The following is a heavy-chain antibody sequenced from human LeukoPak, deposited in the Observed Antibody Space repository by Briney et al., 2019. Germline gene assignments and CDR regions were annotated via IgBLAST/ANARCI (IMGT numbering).Heavy chain of an antibody. CDR1: GGSVSSGSYY. J-gene: IGHJ1*01. V-gene: IGHV4-61*01. CDR2: IYYSGST. D-gene: IGHD6-13*01. Sequence: KPSETLSLTCTVSGGSVSSGSYYWSWIRQPPGKGLEWIGYIYYSGSTNYNPSLKSRVTISVDTSKNQFSLKLSSVTAADTAVYYCARVHSSSWYGAPAEYFQHWGQGTLVTVSS. CDR3: ARVHSSSWYGAPAEYFQH.